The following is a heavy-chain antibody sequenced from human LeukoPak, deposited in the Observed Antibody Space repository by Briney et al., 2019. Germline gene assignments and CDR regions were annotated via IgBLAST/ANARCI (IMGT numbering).Heavy chain of an antibody. CDR1: GFYFNSYS. CDR2: ISSSTTYI. CDR3: ARDRAFYDYIWGSRHLDS. J-gene: IGHJ4*02. V-gene: IGHV3-21*06. Sequence: GGSLRLSCAASGFYFNSYSMNWVRQAPGKGLQWVSSISSSTTYIYYADSVRGRFTISRDNAKNSLYLQMSSLRVEDTAVYYCARDRAFYDYIWGSRHLDSWGQGTLVTVSS. D-gene: IGHD3-16*01.